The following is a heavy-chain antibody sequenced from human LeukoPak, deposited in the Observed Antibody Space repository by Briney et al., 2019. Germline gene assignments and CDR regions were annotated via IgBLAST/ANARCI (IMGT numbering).Heavy chain of an antibody. Sequence: PAETLSLTCTVSGGSISSGGYYWSWIRQHPGKGLEWIGYIYYSGSAYYNPALKSRVTISVDTSKNQFSLKLSSVTAADTAVYYCARDRSIYGSGVFAPWGQGTLVTVSS. J-gene: IGHJ5*02. V-gene: IGHV4-31*03. CDR3: ARDRSIYGSGVFAP. D-gene: IGHD3-3*01. CDR1: GGSISSGGYY. CDR2: IYYSGSA.